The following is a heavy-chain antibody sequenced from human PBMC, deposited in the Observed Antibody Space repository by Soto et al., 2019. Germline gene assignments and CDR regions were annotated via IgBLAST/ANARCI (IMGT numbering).Heavy chain of an antibody. V-gene: IGHV4-39*07. D-gene: IGHD4-4*01. CDR2: IYYSGIT. Sequence: PSETLSLTCTFSGGSISSSISYWGWIRQPPGKGLEWIGSIYYSGITTYNPSLRSRLTISVDTSKSQFSLKLRSVTAADTAVYYCARTKTTITLFDSWGQGTLVTVSS. CDR3: ARTKTTITLFDS. J-gene: IGHJ4*02. CDR1: GGSISSSISY.